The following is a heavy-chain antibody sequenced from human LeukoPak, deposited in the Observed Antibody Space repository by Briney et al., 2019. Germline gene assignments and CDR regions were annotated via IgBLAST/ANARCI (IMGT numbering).Heavy chain of an antibody. J-gene: IGHJ1*01. CDR2: IIAILGIR. D-gene: IGHD3-22*01. V-gene: IGHV1-69*04. CDR1: GGTFSSYA. CDR3: ARVTYYDSSGDPEYFHH. Sequence: SVKVSCKASGGTFSSYAISWVRQAPGHPLEWIGRIIAILGIRKYAQNLQGRVTSTANKPTRTAYMEPSSLRSEDTAVYYCARVTYYDSSGDPEYFHHWRQRSMAGVPS.